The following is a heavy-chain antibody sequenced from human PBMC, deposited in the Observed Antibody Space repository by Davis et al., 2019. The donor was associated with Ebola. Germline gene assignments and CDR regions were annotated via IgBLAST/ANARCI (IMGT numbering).Heavy chain of an antibody. V-gene: IGHV3-23*01. CDR2: LGLSADT. J-gene: IGHJ4*02. CDR3: ARPRNDFWSGYYK. Sequence: PGGPLRLPCAAPGFVFSSYVMSGVRRAPGKGLEWFSTLGLSADTYYADSVKGRFTISRDNAKNSLYLQMNSLRAEDTAVYYCARPRNDFWSGYYKWGQGTLVTVSS. CDR1: GFVFSSYV. D-gene: IGHD3-3*01.